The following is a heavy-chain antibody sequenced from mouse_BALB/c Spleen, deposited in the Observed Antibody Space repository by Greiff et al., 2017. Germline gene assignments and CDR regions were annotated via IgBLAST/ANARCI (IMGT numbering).Heavy chain of an antibody. D-gene: IGHD3-3*01. CDR1: GFTINDYY. CDR3: AVGGIAY. V-gene: IGHV14-1*02. CDR2: IDPENGNT. J-gene: IGHJ3*01. Sequence: VQLKQSGAELVRPGALVKLSCKASGFTINDYYMYWVKQRPEQGLEWIGWIDPENGNTKYDPKFQGKASITADTSSNTAYLQLSSLTSEDTAVYYCAVGGIAYWGQGTLVTVSA.